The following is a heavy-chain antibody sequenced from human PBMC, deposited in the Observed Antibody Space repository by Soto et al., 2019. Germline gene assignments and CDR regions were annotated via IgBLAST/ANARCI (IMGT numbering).Heavy chain of an antibody. Sequence: GGSLRLSCAASGFTVSSNYMSWVRQAPGKGLEWVSVIYSGGSTYYADSVKGRFTISRHNSKNTLYLQMNSLRAEDTAVYYCARVPHFWSGYSTADAFAIWGQGTMVTVS. J-gene: IGHJ3*02. D-gene: IGHD3-3*02. CDR3: ARVPHFWSGYSTADAFAI. CDR2: IYSGGST. CDR1: GFTVSSNY. V-gene: IGHV3-53*04.